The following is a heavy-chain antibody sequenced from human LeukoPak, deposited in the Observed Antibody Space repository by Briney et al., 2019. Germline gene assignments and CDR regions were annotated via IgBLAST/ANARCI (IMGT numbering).Heavy chain of an antibody. CDR3: AKELNRNQRLGEFDY. V-gene: IGHV3-23*01. CDR1: GFTFDDYG. CDR2: ISGSGGST. Sequence: GGSLRLSCAASGFTFDDYGVSWVRQAPGKGLEWVSAISGSGGSTYYADSVKGRFTISRDNSKNTLYLQMNSLRAEDTAVYYCAKELNRNQRLGEFDYWGQGTLVTVSS. D-gene: IGHD1-14*01. J-gene: IGHJ4*02.